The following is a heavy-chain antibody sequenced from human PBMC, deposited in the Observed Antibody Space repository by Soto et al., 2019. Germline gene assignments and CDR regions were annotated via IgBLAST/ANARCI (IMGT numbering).Heavy chain of an antibody. CDR2: ISGSGGST. Sequence: SLRLSCAASGFTFSSYAMSWVRQAPGKGLEWVSAISGSGGSTYYADSVKGRFTISRDNSKNTLYLQMNSLRAEDTAVYYCAKGGLTGPYYYYYYMDVWGKGTTVTVS. CDR1: GFTFSSYA. D-gene: IGHD7-27*01. V-gene: IGHV3-23*01. CDR3: AKGGLTGPYYYYYYMDV. J-gene: IGHJ6*03.